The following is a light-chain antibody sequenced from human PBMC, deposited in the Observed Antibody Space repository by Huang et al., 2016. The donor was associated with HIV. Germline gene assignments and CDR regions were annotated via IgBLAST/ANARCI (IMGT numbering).Light chain of an antibody. Sequence: DIQMTQSPSSLSASVGDTVTITCQASQGISNYLNWYQQKPGKAPRLLTYDASNLQAGVPSRFSGSGSGTEFTFTITSLQPEDVATYYCQHYGGLPFTFGPGTKVDLK. J-gene: IGKJ3*01. CDR1: QGISNY. CDR3: QHYGGLPFT. V-gene: IGKV1-33*01. CDR2: DAS.